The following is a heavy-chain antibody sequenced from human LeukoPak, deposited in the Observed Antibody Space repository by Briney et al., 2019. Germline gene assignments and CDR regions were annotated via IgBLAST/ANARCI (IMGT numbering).Heavy chain of an antibody. V-gene: IGHV3-7*04. J-gene: IGHJ4*02. CDR1: GFTFSSYW. D-gene: IGHD4-17*01. Sequence: PGTSLRLSCAASGFTFSSYWMNLVRQAPGKGLEWVANIKEDGSEKNYVDSVKGRFTISRDNAKNSLYLQMNSLRAEDTAVYYCARALDDYGSLWGQGTLVTVSS. CDR3: ARALDDYGSL. CDR2: IKEDGSEK.